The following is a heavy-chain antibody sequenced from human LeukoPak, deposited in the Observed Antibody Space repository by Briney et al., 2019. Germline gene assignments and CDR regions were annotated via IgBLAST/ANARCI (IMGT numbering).Heavy chain of an antibody. CDR1: GFTFSSYA. D-gene: IGHD4-17*01. CDR3: ARDTRIDYGDYGFLVDY. J-gene: IGHJ4*02. Sequence: GGSLRLSCAASGFTFSSYAMHWVRQAPGKGLDWVAAISYDGSNKYYADSVKGRFTISRDNSKNTLYLQMNSLRAEDTAVYYCARDTRIDYGDYGFLVDYWGQGTLVTVSS. V-gene: IGHV3-30*04. CDR2: ISYDGSNK.